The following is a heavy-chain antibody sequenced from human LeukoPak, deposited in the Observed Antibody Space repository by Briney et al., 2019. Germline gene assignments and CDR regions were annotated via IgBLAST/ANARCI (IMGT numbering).Heavy chain of an antibody. CDR2: IYNTGNT. CDR3: ARGPWSYFHY. J-gene: IGHJ4*02. D-gene: IGHD2-8*02. V-gene: IGHV4-59*08. CDR1: GGSITNYY. Sequence: KPSETLSLTCTVSGGSITNYYCNWIRQPPGKGLEWIGYIYNTGNTKYNPSLKTRVTISGDTSKKQFSLNLSSVTAADTAVYYCARGPWSYFHYWGQGTLVTVSS.